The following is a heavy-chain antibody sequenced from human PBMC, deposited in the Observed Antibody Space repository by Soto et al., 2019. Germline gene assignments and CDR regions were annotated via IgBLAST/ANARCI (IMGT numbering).Heavy chain of an antibody. D-gene: IGHD2-21*01. V-gene: IGHV1-18*04. Sequence: QVVLEQSGGEVKKPGASVKVSCKASGYTFSGYSITWVRQAPGQGLEWMGRISGYNGNTNYARTLRGRLTLTTDTFTSTAYIELRSLTSDDTAVYYCARDVFCGGAPACPDMDVWGQGTTVTVSS. J-gene: IGHJ6*02. CDR2: ISGYNGNT. CDR3: ARDVFCGGAPACPDMDV. CDR1: GYTFSGYS.